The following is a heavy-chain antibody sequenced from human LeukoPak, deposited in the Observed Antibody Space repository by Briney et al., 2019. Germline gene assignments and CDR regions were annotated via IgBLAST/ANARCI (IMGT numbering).Heavy chain of an antibody. V-gene: IGHV3-7*01. CDR1: GTSASGSW. CDR2: IKEAGSET. CDR3: TRNEH. J-gene: IGHJ4*02. Sequence: GGSLRLSRGVSGTSASGSWIRWVRQAPGKGPEWVADIKEAGSETYNAGSVRVGFTFSRNNAKNSLHLQLTILRAQDTAYIYCTRNEHWGQGTLVTVSS.